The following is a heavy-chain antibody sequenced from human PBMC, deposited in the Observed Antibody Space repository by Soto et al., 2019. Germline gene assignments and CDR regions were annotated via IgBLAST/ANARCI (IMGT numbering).Heavy chain of an antibody. V-gene: IGHV4-59*01. CDR1: GGFLSTYF. J-gene: IGHJ5*02. Sequence: SETLSLTCTVSGGFLSTYFWSWIRQVPGKGPEWIGYIFYNGTTNYNPSLKSRVTMSVDTSKNPFSLKLNSVTAADTAVYYCSSSPPQLRFLVIWFEPWGPGTQVT. D-gene: IGHD3-3*01. CDR3: SSSPPQLRFLVIWFEP. CDR2: IFYNGTT.